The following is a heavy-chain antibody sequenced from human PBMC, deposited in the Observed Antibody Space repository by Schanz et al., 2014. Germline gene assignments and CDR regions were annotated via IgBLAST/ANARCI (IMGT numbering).Heavy chain of an antibody. CDR2: MNPNSGNP. V-gene: IGHV1-8*01. D-gene: IGHD1-1*01. CDR3: ARGTMPGTFDI. Sequence: QVQLLQSGAEVKKPGASVKVSCTASGYTFTSYDINWVRQAPGQGLEWLGWMNPNSGNPGFAQKFRGRVTFTADKSTSTAYMELSSLRYEDTALYYCARGTMPGTFDIWGQGTMVTVSS. J-gene: IGHJ3*02. CDR1: GYTFTSYD.